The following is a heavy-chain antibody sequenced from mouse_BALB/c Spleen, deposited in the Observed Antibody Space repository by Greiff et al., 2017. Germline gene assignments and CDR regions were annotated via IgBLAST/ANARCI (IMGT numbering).Heavy chain of an antibody. Sequence: QVQLQQSGAELVRPGTSVKVSCKASGYAFTNYLIEWVKQRPGQGLEWIGVINPGSGGTNYNEKFKGKATLTADNSSSTAYMQLSSLTSDDSAVYFCAGGSSYVGFAYWGQGTLVTVSA. J-gene: IGHJ3*01. V-gene: IGHV1-54*01. CDR2: INPGSGGT. CDR3: AGGSSYVGFAY. CDR1: GYAFTNYL. D-gene: IGHD1-1*01.